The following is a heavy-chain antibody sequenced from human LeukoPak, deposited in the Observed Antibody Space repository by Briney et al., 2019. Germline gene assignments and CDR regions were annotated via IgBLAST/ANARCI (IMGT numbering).Heavy chain of an antibody. CDR3: AREYRGEYYFAY. V-gene: IGHV3-66*01. J-gene: IGHJ4*02. Sequence: ARSLRLSCAASGFTVSSNYMSWVRQAPGKGLEWVSVIYSGGSTYYADSVKGRFTISRDNSKNTLYLQMNSLRAEDTAVYYCAREYRGEYYFAYWGQGTLGTVS. CDR2: IYSGGST. CDR1: GFTVSSNY. D-gene: IGHD3-10*01.